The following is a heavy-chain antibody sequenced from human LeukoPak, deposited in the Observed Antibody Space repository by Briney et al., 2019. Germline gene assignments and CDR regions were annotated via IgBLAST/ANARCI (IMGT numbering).Heavy chain of an antibody. Sequence: QPGGSLRLSCAASGFTFSSYAMHWVRQAPGKGLEWVAVISYDGSNKYYADSVKGRFTISRDNSKNTLYLQMNSLRAEDTAVYYCARDLTGYFWGRDYWGQGTLVTVSS. CDR3: ARDLTGYFWGRDY. D-gene: IGHD3-9*01. V-gene: IGHV3-30*04. CDR2: ISYDGSNK. CDR1: GFTFSSYA. J-gene: IGHJ4*02.